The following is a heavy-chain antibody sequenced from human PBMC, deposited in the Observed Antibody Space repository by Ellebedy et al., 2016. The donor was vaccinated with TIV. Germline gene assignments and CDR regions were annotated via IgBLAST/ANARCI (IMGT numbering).Heavy chain of an antibody. CDR1: GFTFSSFA. CDR2: ISSDGSNT. J-gene: IGHJ4*02. D-gene: IGHD3-22*01. V-gene: IGHV3-23*01. CDR3: AKGSSSGFTYDRVGFEY. Sequence: GESLKISCAASGFTFSSFAMHWVRQAPGKGLEWLSVISSDGSNTYHADSVKGRFTITRDNSKNTLCLQMNRLRTEDTAVYFCAKGSSSGFTYDRVGFEYWGQGALVTVSS.